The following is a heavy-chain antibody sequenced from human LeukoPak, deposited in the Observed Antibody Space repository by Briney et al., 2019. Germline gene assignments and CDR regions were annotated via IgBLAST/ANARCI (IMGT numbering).Heavy chain of an antibody. J-gene: IGHJ4*02. V-gene: IGHV1-3*01. D-gene: IGHD5-24*01. CDR3: AREIDRDGYNRFFDY. Sequence: ASVKVSCKASEYTFTTYTMHWVRQAPGQRLEWMGWINAGNGNTKYSQKLQGRVTITRDTSASTAYMDLSSLRSEDTAVYYCAREIDRDGYNRFFDYWGQGTLVTVSS. CDR2: INAGNGNT. CDR1: EYTFTTYT.